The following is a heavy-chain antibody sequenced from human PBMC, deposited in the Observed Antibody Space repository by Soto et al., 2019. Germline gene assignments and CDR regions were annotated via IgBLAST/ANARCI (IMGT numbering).Heavy chain of an antibody. V-gene: IGHV3-30*09. D-gene: IGHD2-2*01. CDR1: GFTFSPYA. J-gene: IGHJ4*02. Sequence: QVQLVESGGGVVQPGRSLRLSCAASGFTFSPYAMHWVRQAPGKGLEWVAVISYDGNNKNYADSVKGRLAISRDNSRNTVYLQMNSLRAEDTAVYYCARARLDTPALDYWGQGTLVTVSS. CDR3: ARARLDTPALDY. CDR2: ISYDGNNK.